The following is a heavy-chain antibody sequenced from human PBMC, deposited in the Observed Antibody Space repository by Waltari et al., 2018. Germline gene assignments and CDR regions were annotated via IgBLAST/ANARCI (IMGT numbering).Heavy chain of an antibody. CDR3: ARHVAAAGLDYYYYGMDV. J-gene: IGHJ6*02. D-gene: IGHD6-13*01. Sequence: QVQLQQWGAGLLKPSETLSLTCAVYGGSFSGYYWSWIRQPPGKGLEWIGEINHSGSTNYNPSLKSRVTISVDTSKNQFSLKLSSVTAADTAVYYCARHVAAAGLDYYYYGMDVWGQGTTVTVSS. CDR2: INHSGST. CDR1: GGSFSGYY. V-gene: IGHV4-34*01.